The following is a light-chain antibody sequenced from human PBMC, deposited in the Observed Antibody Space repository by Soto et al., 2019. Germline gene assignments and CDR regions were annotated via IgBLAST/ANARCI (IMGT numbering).Light chain of an antibody. CDR2: LGS. CDR3: MTALQSPCT. V-gene: IGKV2-28*01. J-gene: IGKJ2*02. CDR1: QSILHSNGYNY. Sequence: DIVMPQSPLSLPVTPGEPASISCRSSQSILHSNGYNYLEWYLQKPGQSPQLLIYLGSNRASGVPDRFSGSGSGTDFTLTVSRVEAEDVGVFYCMTALQSPCTFGQGTKLEIK.